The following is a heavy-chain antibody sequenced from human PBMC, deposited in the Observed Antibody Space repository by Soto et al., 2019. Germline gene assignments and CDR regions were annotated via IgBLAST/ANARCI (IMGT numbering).Heavy chain of an antibody. J-gene: IGHJ5*02. D-gene: IGHD4-17*01. V-gene: IGHV1-69*06. CDR3: ARGYGGTRGWWFDP. CDR2: IIPIFGTA. CDR1: GGTFSSYA. Sequence: QVQLVQSGAEVKKPGSSVKVSCKASGGTFSSYAISWVRQAPGQGLEWMGGIIPIFGTANYAQKFQGRVTITADKSTSTGYMEPNRLRSEDKAVYYCARGYGGTRGWWFDPWGQGTLVTVSS.